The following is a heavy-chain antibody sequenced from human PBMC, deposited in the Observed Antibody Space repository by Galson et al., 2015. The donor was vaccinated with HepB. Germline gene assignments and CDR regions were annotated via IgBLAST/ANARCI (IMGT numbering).Heavy chain of an antibody. V-gene: IGHV3-30*04. D-gene: IGHD6-13*01. J-gene: IGHJ6*02. CDR2: ISYDGSNK. Sequence: SLRLSCAASGFTFSRYTMHWVRQAPGKGLEWVAVISYDGSNKYYADSVKGRFTISRDNSKNTLFLQMNSLRAEDTAVYYCARSRFYRQELSPNGMDVWGQGTTVTVSS. CDR1: GFTFSRYT. CDR3: ARSRFYRQELSPNGMDV.